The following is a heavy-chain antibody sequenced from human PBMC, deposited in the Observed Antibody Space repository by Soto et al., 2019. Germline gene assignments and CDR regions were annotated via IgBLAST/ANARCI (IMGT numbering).Heavy chain of an antibody. CDR3: ASLPVYYDILTGYSPDAFDI. CDR1: GGSISSYS. CDR2: IYYSGST. V-gene: IGHV4-59*12. Sequence: PSETLSLTCTVSGGSISSYSWSWIRQPPGKGLERIGYIYYSGSTYYNAPIKSRVTISLDTSKTQCSLKLSSVTAADTAVYYCASLPVYYDILTGYSPDAFDIWGQGTMVTVS. D-gene: IGHD3-9*01. J-gene: IGHJ3*02.